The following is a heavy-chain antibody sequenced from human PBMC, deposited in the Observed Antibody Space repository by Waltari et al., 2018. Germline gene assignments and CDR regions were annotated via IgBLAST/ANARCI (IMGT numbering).Heavy chain of an antibody. CDR2: INPNRGGT. D-gene: IGHD6-13*01. J-gene: IGHJ5*02. CDR3: FPGAYSSSSQLRFDP. Sequence: QVQLVQSGAEVKKPGASVKVSCKASGYTFTSYGISWVRQAPGQGLEWMGWINPNRGGTNYAQKFQGRVTMTRETSISTAYMELSRLRSDDTAVYYCFPGAYSSSSQLRFDPWGQGTLVTVSS. V-gene: IGHV1-2*02. CDR1: GYTFTSYG.